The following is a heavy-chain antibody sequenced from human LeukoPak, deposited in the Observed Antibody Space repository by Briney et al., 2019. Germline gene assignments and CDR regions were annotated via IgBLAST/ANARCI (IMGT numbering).Heavy chain of an antibody. V-gene: IGHV4-59*12. Sequence: KSSETLSLTCTVSGGSISSYYWSWIRQPPGKGLEWIGYIYYSGSTNYNPSLKSRVTISVDTSKNQFSLKLSSVTAADTAVYYCARGSRWLQYVDYWGQGTLVTVSS. D-gene: IGHD5-24*01. CDR2: IYYSGST. CDR3: ARGSRWLQYVDY. CDR1: GGSISSYY. J-gene: IGHJ4*02.